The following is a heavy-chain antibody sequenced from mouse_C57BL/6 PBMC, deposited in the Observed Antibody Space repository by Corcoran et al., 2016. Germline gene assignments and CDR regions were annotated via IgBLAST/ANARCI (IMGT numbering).Heavy chain of an antibody. J-gene: IGHJ2*01. CDR3: ARGYDGYYSDY. CDR1: GYTFTDYY. Sequence: QVQLKQSGAELVRPGASVKLSCKASGYTFTDYYIKWVKQRPGQGLEWIARIYPGSGNTYYNEKFKGKATLTAEKSSSTAYMQLSSLTSEDSAVYFCARGYDGYYSDYWGQGTTLTVSS. V-gene: IGHV1-76*01. CDR2: IYPGSGNT. D-gene: IGHD2-3*01.